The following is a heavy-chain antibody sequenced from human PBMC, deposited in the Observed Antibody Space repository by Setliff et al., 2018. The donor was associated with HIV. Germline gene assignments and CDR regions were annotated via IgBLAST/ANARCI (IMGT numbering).Heavy chain of an antibody. Sequence: PGGSLRLSCAASGFAFSGHQMSWVRQAPGKGLEWVAKIKQDGSDKYYVDSVKGRFTISRDNAKNSLYLQMNSLRAEDTAVYFCVRDINWAFDYWGQGILVTVSS. CDR2: IKQDGSDK. CDR1: GFAFSGHQ. D-gene: IGHD1-1*01. J-gene: IGHJ4*02. V-gene: IGHV3-7*01. CDR3: VRDINWAFDY.